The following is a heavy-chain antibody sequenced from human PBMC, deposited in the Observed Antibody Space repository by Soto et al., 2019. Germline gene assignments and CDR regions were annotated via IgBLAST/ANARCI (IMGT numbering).Heavy chain of an antibody. CDR3: ARTTSTSDAFDI. J-gene: IGHJ3*02. D-gene: IGHD2-2*01. V-gene: IGHV4-59*08. CDR1: GGSISSYY. CDR2: IYYSGST. Sequence: SETLSLTCTVSGGSISSYYWSWIRQPPGKGLEWIGYIYYSGSTNYNPSLKSRVTISVDTSKNQFSLKLSSVTAADTAVYYCARTTSTSDAFDIWGQGTMVTVSS.